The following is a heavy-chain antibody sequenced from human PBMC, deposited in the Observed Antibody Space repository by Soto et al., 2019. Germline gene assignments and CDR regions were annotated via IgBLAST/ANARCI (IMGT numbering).Heavy chain of an antibody. Sequence: PSETLSLTCTVSGVSISSGDYYWSWIRQTPGKGLEWIGYIYYSENTYYNPSLKSRVTISVDTSKNQFSLKLSSVTAADTAVYYCARGIWVATTADYYLDSWGQATLVTVSS. CDR2: IYYSENT. CDR1: GVSISSGDYY. J-gene: IGHJ4*02. CDR3: ARGIWVATTADYYLDS. V-gene: IGHV4-30-4*01. D-gene: IGHD5-12*01.